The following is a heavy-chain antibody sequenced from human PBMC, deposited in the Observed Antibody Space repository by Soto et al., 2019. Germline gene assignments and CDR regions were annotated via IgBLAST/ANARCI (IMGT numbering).Heavy chain of an antibody. CDR1: GGSISSSSYY. J-gene: IGHJ4*02. CDR2: IYYSGST. CDR3: ARPSSGWYFDY. Sequence: QLQLPESGPGLVKPSETLSLTCTVSGGSISSSSYYWGWIRQPPGKGLEWIGSIYYSGSTYYNPSLKSRVTISVATSKNQFSLKLSSVTAADTAVYYCARPSSGWYFDYWGQGTLVAVAS. D-gene: IGHD6-19*01. V-gene: IGHV4-39*01.